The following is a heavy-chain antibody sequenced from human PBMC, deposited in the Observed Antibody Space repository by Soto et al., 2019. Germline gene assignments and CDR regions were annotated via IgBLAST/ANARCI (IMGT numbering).Heavy chain of an antibody. CDR3: ARGGAAGGAHNYYGMDV. V-gene: IGHV4-39*01. CDR1: GGSISSSGHN. J-gene: IGHJ6*02. Sequence: QLHLQESGPGLVKPSETLSLTCTASGGSISSSGHNWGWIRQPPGRGLEWIGTILYSGTTYYNPSLRSRVTLSVDTSKSQFSLKLSSVTAADTAVYYCARGGAAGGAHNYYGMDVWGQGTTVTVSS. D-gene: IGHD6-13*01. CDR2: ILYSGTT.